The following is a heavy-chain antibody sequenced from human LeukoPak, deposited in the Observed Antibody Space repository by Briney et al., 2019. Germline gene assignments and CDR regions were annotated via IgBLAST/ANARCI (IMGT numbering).Heavy chain of an antibody. V-gene: IGHV3-7*01. Sequence: PGGSLRLSCAASGFTFSSYWMSWVRQAPGKGLEWVANIKQDGSEKYHADSVKGRFAISRDNSKNTLYLQMNSLRAEDTAVYYCAKGDSGSYGALDIWGQGTMDTVSS. J-gene: IGHJ3*02. D-gene: IGHD1-26*01. CDR3: AKGDSGSYGALDI. CDR2: IKQDGSEK. CDR1: GFTFSSYW.